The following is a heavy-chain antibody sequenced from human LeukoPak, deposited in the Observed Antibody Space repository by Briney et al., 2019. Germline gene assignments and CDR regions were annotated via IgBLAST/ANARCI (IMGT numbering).Heavy chain of an antibody. D-gene: IGHD2-2*01. J-gene: IGHJ4*02. CDR2: VDPEDGET. V-gene: IGHV1-69-2*01. CDR3: ATVPRCCSSTSCYFNPFDY. Sequence: ASVKVSCKVSGYTFTDYYMHWVQQAPGKGLEWMGLVDPEDGETIYAEKFQGRVTITADTSTDTAYMELSSLRSEDTAVYYCATVPRCCSSTSCYFNPFDYWGQGTLVTVSS. CDR1: GYTFTDYY.